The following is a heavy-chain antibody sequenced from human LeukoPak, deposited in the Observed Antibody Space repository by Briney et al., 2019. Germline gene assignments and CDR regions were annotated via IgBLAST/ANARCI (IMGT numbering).Heavy chain of an antibody. V-gene: IGHV6-1*01. J-gene: IGHJ6*03. Sequence: SQTLSLTCAISGDSVSSNSAAWSWIRQSPSRGLQWLGRTYYRSEWYNASAASVKSRIAINPDTFKNQISLQLSSVTPEDTAVYYCAREKYYYDSSGYPPFFYYYKDVWGKGTTVIASS. D-gene: IGHD3-22*01. CDR2: TYYRSEWYN. CDR1: GDSVSSNSAA. CDR3: AREKYYYDSSGYPPFFYYYKDV.